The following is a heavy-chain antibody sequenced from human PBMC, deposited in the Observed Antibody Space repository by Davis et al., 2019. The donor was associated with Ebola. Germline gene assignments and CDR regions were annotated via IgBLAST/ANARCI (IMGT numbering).Heavy chain of an antibody. Sequence: GESLKLSCAASGFTFSSYWMSWVRQAPGKGLEWVANIKQDGSEKYYVDSVKGRFTISRDNAKNSLYLQMNSLRAEDTAVYYCARESSIAALFTWGQGTLVTVSS. J-gene: IGHJ5*02. CDR2: IKQDGSEK. CDR1: GFTFSSYW. D-gene: IGHD6-6*01. V-gene: IGHV3-7*01. CDR3: ARESSIAALFT.